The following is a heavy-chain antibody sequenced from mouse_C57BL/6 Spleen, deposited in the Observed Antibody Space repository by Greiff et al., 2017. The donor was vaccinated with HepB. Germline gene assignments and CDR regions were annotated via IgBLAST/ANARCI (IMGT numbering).Heavy chain of an antibody. Sequence: EVQRVESGGGLVQPGGSLSLSCAASGFTFTDYYMSWVRQPPGKALEWLGFIRNKANGYTTEYSASVKGRFTISRDNSQSILYLQMNALRAEDSATYYCARLYYYGSSLAWFAYWGQGTLVTVSA. D-gene: IGHD1-1*01. CDR3: ARLYYYGSSLAWFAY. CDR2: IRNKANGYTT. J-gene: IGHJ3*01. V-gene: IGHV7-3*01. CDR1: GFTFTDYY.